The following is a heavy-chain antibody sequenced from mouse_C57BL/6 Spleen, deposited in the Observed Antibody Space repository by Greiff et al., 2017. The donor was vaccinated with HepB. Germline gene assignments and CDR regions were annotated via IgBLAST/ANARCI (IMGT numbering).Heavy chain of an antibody. Sequence: QVQLQQSGAELVRPGASVTLSCKASGYTFTDYEMHWVKQTPVHGLEWIGAIDPETGGTAYNQKFKGKAILTADKSSSTAYMELRSLTSEDSAVYYCTREENYSGSKAWFAYWGQGTLVTVSA. CDR2: IDPETGGT. V-gene: IGHV1-15*01. CDR1: GYTFTDYE. D-gene: IGHD1-1*01. CDR3: TREENYSGSKAWFAY. J-gene: IGHJ3*01.